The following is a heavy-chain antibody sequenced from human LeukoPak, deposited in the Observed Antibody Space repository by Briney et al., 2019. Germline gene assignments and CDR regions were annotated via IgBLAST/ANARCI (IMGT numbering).Heavy chain of an antibody. CDR1: GFTFTTYT. V-gene: IGHV3-21*01. D-gene: IGHD4-17*01. CDR2: ITSSSYI. J-gene: IGHJ4*02. CDR3: ARDRYGDYAVDY. Sequence: GGSLRLSCAASGFTFTTYTMNWVRQAPGEGLEWVSSITSSSYIHYADSVRGRSTISRDNAKNSLYLQMSSLRAEDTAVYYCARDRYGDYAVDYWGQGTLVTVSS.